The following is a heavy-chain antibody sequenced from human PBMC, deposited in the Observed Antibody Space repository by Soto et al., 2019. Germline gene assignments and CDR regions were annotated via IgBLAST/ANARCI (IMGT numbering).Heavy chain of an antibody. Sequence: ASVKASCKAIGDTSSSYGRHWVRQAPGQGLEWMGWIIVFKGERKYSQKVQGRVAITKDTGTSTARMELRSLRSDDAAVYFCATTDDHKVDKPYYYGMDIW. CDR3: ATTDDHKVDKPYYYGMDI. D-gene: IGHD3-16*01. V-gene: IGHV1-18*01. J-gene: IGHJ3*02. CDR1: GDTSSSYG. CDR2: IIVFKGER.